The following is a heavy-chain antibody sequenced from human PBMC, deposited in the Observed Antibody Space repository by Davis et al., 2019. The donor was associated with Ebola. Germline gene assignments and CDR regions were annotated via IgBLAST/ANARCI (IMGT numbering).Heavy chain of an antibody. D-gene: IGHD3-10*01. CDR2: VYYTGST. CDR3: ATSPGYYGSGFDY. CDR1: GASISFYY. J-gene: IGHJ4*02. V-gene: IGHV4-59*01. Sequence: SETLSLTCSVSGASISFYYWSWIRQPPGKGLEWICYVYYTGSTNYNPPLKSRVTISVATSKNQFSLKLSSVTAADTAVYYCATSPGYYGSGFDYWGQGTLVTVSS.